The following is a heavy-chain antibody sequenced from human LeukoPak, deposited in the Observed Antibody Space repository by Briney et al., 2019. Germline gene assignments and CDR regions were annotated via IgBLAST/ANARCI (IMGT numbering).Heavy chain of an antibody. V-gene: IGHV4-61*01. Sequence: SETLSLTCTVSGGSISSGSYYWSWIRQPPGKGLEWIGYIYYSGNTNYNPSLKSRVTISVDTSKNQFSLKLSSVTAADTAVYYCARGVEMIDYWGQGTLVTVSS. J-gene: IGHJ4*02. CDR2: IYYSGNT. D-gene: IGHD5-24*01. CDR1: GGSISSGSYY. CDR3: ARGVEMIDY.